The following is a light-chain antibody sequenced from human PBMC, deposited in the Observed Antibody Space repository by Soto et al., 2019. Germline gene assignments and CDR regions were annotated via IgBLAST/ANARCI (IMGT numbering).Light chain of an antibody. CDR3: QHYNSYPYT. CDR2: KAS. J-gene: IGKJ2*01. V-gene: IGKV1-5*03. CDR1: RSINNW. Sequence: DIQMTQSPSTLSASVGDRVTITCRASRSINNWLAWYQQKPGKAPKLLIYKASGLESGVPSRFSGSGSGTEFTLTISSLQPDDFATYYCQHYNSYPYTFGRGTNLEIK.